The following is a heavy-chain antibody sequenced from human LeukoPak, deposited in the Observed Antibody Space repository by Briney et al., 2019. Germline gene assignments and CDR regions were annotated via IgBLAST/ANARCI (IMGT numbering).Heavy chain of an antibody. CDR2: IYYSGST. CDR1: GGSISSSSYY. V-gene: IGHV4-39*07. CDR3: ASLYGSGIHYYYYMDV. J-gene: IGHJ6*03. D-gene: IGHD3-10*01. Sequence: SETLSLTCTVSGGSISSSSYYWDWIRQPPGKGLEWIGSIYYSGSTYYNPSLKSRVTISVDTSKNQFSLKLSSVTAADTAVYYCASLYGSGIHYYYYMDVWGKGTTVTVSS.